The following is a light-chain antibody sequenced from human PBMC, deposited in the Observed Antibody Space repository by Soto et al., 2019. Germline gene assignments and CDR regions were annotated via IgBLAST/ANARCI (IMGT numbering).Light chain of an antibody. Sequence: ETVMTQSPATLSVSPGEGATLSCRATESINKNLAWYQQKPGQAPRLLIHGASYRATGIPDRFSGRGSGTEFTLAISRLQSEDFAVYYCQQYNTWPLTFGGGTKVEIK. V-gene: IGKV3-15*01. CDR3: QQYNTWPLT. J-gene: IGKJ4*01. CDR1: ESINKN. CDR2: GAS.